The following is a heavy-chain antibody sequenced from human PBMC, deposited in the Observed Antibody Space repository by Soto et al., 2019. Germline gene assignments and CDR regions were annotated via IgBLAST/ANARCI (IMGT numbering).Heavy chain of an antibody. Sequence: ASVKVSCKASGYTFTDYYMHWVRQAPGQGLAWMGWINPNSGGTNYAQKFQGWVTMTRDTSISTAYMELSRLTSDDTAVYYCATQRLGDASGGYPFDYWGQGTPVTVSS. CDR2: INPNSGGT. D-gene: IGHD3-22*01. V-gene: IGHV1-2*04. J-gene: IGHJ4*02. CDR1: GYTFTDYY. CDR3: ATQRLGDASGGYPFDY.